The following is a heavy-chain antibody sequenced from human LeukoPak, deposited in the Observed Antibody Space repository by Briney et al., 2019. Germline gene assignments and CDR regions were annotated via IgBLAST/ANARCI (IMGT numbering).Heavy chain of an antibody. CDR1: GGSISSYY. Sequence: SETLSLTCTVSGGSISSYYWSWIRQPAGKGLEWIGRIYTSGSTNYNPSLKSRVTMSVDTSKNQFSLKLSSVTAADTAVYYCVRTYSSSWYGNWFDPWGQGTLVTVSS. CDR3: VRTYSSSWYGNWFDP. V-gene: IGHV4-4*07. CDR2: IYTSGST. J-gene: IGHJ5*02. D-gene: IGHD6-13*01.